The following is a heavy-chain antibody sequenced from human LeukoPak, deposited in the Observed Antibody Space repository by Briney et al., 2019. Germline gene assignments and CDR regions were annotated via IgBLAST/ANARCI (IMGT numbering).Heavy chain of an antibody. CDR1: GFTFSSYA. D-gene: IGHD3-3*01. Sequence: GGSLRLSCAASGFTFSSYAMNWVRQAPGKGLVWVSAISGSGGRKNYADSVKGRFTISRDNSKNTLYRQMNSLRAEDTAVYYCNSFDFWSGNAAAFDIWGQGTMVTVSS. J-gene: IGHJ3*02. CDR3: NSFDFWSGNAAAFDI. CDR2: ISGSGGRK. V-gene: IGHV3-23*01.